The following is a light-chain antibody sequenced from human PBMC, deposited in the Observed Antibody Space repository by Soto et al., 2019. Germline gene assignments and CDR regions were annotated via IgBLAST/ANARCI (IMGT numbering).Light chain of an antibody. CDR1: QSISSY. J-gene: IGKJ2*01. Sequence: DIQMTQSPSSLSASVGDRVTITCRASQSISSYLNWYQQKPGKAPKLLIYAASSLQSGVPSRFSGGGSGTAFTLTISSLQPEDFATYYCQQSYSTPYTFGQGTKLEI. CDR3: QQSYSTPYT. CDR2: AAS. V-gene: IGKV1-39*01.